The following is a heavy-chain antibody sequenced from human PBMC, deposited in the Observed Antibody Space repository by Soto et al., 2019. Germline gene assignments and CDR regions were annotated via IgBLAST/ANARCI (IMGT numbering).Heavy chain of an antibody. V-gene: IGHV4-59*01. D-gene: IGHD6-19*01. CDR1: GGSISSYY. CDR3: GRAASRAVLLYY. J-gene: IGHJ4*02. Sequence: SETLSLTCTVSGGSISSYYWSWIRQPPGKGLEWIGYIYYSGSTNYNPSLKSRVTISVDTSKNQFSLKLSSVTAADTAVYYCGRAASRAVLLYYWGQGTLVTVSS. CDR2: IYYSGST.